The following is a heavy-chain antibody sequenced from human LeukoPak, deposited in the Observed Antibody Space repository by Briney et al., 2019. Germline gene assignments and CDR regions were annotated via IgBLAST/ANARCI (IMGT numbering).Heavy chain of an antibody. D-gene: IGHD1-26*01. CDR3: TSRFIVGATKTFDY. CDR2: IRSKANSYAT. J-gene: IGHJ4*02. CDR1: GVTFSGSA. V-gene: IGHV3-73*01. Sequence: GGSLKLSCAASGVTFSGSAMHWVRQASGKGLEWVGRIRSKANSYATAYAASVKGRFTISRDDSKNTAYLQMNSLKTEDTAVYYCTSRFIVGATKTFDYWGQGTLVTVSS.